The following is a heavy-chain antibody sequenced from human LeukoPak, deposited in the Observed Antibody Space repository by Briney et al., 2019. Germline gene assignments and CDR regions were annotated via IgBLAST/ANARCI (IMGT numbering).Heavy chain of an antibody. CDR3: ARDVHYYDSSGYYYFDY. CDR2: IKQDGSEK. Sequence: PGGSLRLSCAASGFTFSSYWMSWVRQAPGKGLEWVANIKQDGSEKYYVDSVKGRFTISRDNAKNSLYLQMNSLRAEDTAVYYCARDVHYYDSSGYYYFDYWGQGTLVTVSS. V-gene: IGHV3-7*01. D-gene: IGHD3-22*01. J-gene: IGHJ4*02. CDR1: GFTFSSYW.